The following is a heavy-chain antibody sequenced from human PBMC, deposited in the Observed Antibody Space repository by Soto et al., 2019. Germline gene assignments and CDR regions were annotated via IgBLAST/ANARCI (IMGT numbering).Heavy chain of an antibody. V-gene: IGHV1-3*01. Sequence: QVQLVQSGAEVKKPGASVKVSCKASGYTFSNYAMHWVRQAPGQRLEWMGWIHAGNGNTRYSQKFQGRVTITRDTSASTAYMELSSLRSEDTAVYYCARDAARIIVVPAGIGYWGQGTLVTVSS. CDR2: IHAGNGNT. CDR3: ARDAARIIVVPAGIGY. D-gene: IGHD2-2*02. CDR1: GYTFSNYA. J-gene: IGHJ4*02.